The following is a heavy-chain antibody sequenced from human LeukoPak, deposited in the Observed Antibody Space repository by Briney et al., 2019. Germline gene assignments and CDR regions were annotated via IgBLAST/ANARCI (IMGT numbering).Heavy chain of an antibody. V-gene: IGHV3-33*01. Sequence: PGGSLRLSCSASGFTFRDYGMQSVRQAPGKGVERVAVIWYDGSNQHYVDSVKGRFTISRDNSKNMLYLQMNSLRADDTAVYYCARDSGAYYGSGKDFWGQGTLVTVSS. CDR1: GFTFRDYG. CDR2: IWYDGSNQ. D-gene: IGHD3-10*01. J-gene: IGHJ4*02. CDR3: ARDSGAYYGSGKDF.